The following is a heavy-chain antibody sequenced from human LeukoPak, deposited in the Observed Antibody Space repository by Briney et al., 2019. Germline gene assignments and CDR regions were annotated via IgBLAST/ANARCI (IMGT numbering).Heavy chain of an antibody. Sequence: PGGSLTLSCVVSGFTFSSYRMSWVRQAPGKGLEWVANIKQDGSEKYYVDSVKGRFTMSRDNAKNSLYLQMNSLRAEDTAVYYCARVQWELRGVGSYFEYWGQGALVTVSS. CDR3: ARVQWELRGVGSYFEY. CDR2: IKQDGSEK. V-gene: IGHV3-7*01. CDR1: GFTFSSYR. J-gene: IGHJ4*02. D-gene: IGHD1-26*01.